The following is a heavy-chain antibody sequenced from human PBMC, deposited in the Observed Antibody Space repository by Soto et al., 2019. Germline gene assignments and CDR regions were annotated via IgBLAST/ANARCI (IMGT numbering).Heavy chain of an antibody. CDR1: GGTFISYA. V-gene: IGHV3-23*01. CDR2: ISGSGGST. D-gene: IGHD3-3*01. J-gene: IGHJ4*02. Sequence: GGSLRLSCAASGGTFISYAMSWVRQATGKGLEWVSAISGSGGSTYYADSVKGRFTTSRDNSKNTLYLQMNSLRAEDTAVYYCAKDRNTRYYDFWSGYYAPIDYWGQGTLVTVSS. CDR3: AKDRNTRYYDFWSGYYAPIDY.